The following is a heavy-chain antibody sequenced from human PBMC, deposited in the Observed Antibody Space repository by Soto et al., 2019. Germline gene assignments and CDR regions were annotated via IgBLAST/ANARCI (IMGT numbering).Heavy chain of an antibody. V-gene: IGHV3-64D*08. CDR2: ISSNGGST. D-gene: IGHD3-3*01. CDR3: VKDKRWGDYDFCPMDV. CDR1: GFTFSSYA. J-gene: IGHJ6*02. Sequence: GGSLRLSCSASGFTFSSYAMHWVRQAPGKGLEYVSAISSNGGSTYYADSVKGRFTISRDNSKNTLYLQMSSLRAEDTAVYYCVKDKRWGDYDFCPMDVWGQGTTVTVSS.